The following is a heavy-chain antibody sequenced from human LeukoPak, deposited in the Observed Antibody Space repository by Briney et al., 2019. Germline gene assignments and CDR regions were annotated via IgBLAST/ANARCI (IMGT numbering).Heavy chain of an antibody. CDR1: GFSLSSCG. J-gene: IGHJ4*02. V-gene: IGHV3-30*02. D-gene: IGHD3-10*01. CDR2: IWYDGNNK. CDR3: AKDPLQYGSGSYYFDY. Sequence: PGGSLRLSCAASGFSLSSCGMHWVRQAPSKGLEWVAFIWYDGNNKYYADSVKGRFTISRDSSKNTLYLQMNSLRAEDTAVYYCAKDPLQYGSGSYYFDYWGQGTLVTVSS.